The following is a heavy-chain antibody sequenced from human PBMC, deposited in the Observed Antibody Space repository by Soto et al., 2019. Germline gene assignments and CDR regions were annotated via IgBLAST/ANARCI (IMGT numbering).Heavy chain of an antibody. V-gene: IGHV3-23*01. D-gene: IGHD3-9*01. CDR2: ISYSGGST. J-gene: IGHJ4*02. CDR1: GFIFSNYA. CDR3: ARHGYHYDILTGYNPKGPDY. Sequence: HPGGSLRLSCAASGFIFSNYAFNWVRQAPGKGLEWVSGISYSGGSTNYAEYVKGRFTFSRDNSKNKLYLQMDSLRAEDTAVYYCARHGYHYDILTGYNPKGPDYWGQGTLVTVSS.